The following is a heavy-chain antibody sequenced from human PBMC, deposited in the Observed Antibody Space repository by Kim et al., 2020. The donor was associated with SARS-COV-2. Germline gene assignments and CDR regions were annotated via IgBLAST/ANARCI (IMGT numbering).Heavy chain of an antibody. CDR2: IIPIFGTA. Sequence: SVKVSCKASGGTFSSFAISWVRQAPGQGLEWMGGIIPIFGTANYAQKFQGRVTITADESTSTAYMELSSLRSEDTAVYYCLCNSGSYSAVDYWGQGTLVTVSS. CDR3: LCNSGSYSAVDY. CDR1: GGTFSSFA. J-gene: IGHJ4*02. D-gene: IGHD1-26*01. V-gene: IGHV1-69*13.